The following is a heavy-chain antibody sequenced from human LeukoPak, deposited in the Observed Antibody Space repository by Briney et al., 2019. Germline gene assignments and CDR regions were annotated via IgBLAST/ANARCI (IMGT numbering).Heavy chain of an antibody. V-gene: IGHV4-59*01. J-gene: IGHJ4*02. CDR1: GASISGYY. Sequence: PSETLSLTCTVSGASISGYYWTWIRQPPGKGLEWIGYIYNSGSTNYNPSLKSRVTMSVDTSKNQFSLRLSSVTAADTAMYYCARNLGGYTYAFDYWGQGALVTVSS. CDR3: ARNLGGYTYAFDY. D-gene: IGHD5-18*01. CDR2: IYNSGST.